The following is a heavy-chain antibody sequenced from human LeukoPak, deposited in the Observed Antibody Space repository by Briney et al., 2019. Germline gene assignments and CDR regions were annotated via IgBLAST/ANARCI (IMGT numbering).Heavy chain of an antibody. CDR2: IIPILGIA. D-gene: IGHD2-2*01. CDR1: GGTFSSYA. CDR3: ARDQYLVVVPAAPFDI. J-gene: IGHJ3*02. V-gene: IGHV1-69*04. Sequence: SVKVSCKASGGTFSSYAISWVRQAPGQGLEWMGRIIPILGIANYAQKFQGRVTITADKSTSTAYMELSSLRSEDTAVYYCARDQYLVVVPAAPFDIWGQGTMVTVSS.